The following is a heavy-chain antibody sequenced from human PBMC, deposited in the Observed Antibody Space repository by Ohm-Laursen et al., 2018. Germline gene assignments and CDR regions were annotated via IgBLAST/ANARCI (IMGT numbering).Heavy chain of an antibody. CDR1: GDSVSSNSAA. D-gene: IGHD2-2*02. V-gene: IGHV6-1*01. J-gene: IGHJ3*02. Sequence: SDTLSLTCAISGDSVSSNSAAWNWIRQSPSRGLEWLGRAYRGSNDYAVSLKSRITINPDTSKNQFSLHLNSVTPEDTAVYYCARGKYTAFDIWGQGTKVTVSS. CDR3: ARGKYTAFDI. CDR2: AYRGSN.